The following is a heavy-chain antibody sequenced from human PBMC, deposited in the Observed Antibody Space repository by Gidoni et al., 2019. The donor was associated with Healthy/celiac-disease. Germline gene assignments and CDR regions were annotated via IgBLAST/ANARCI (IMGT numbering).Heavy chain of an antibody. CDR3: ARDQNDFWSVYYYYGMDV. CDR2: INPNSGGT. CDR1: GYTFTGYY. Sequence: QVQLVQSGAEVKKPGASVKVSCKAYGYTFTGYYMHWVRQAPGQGLEWMGRINPNSGGTNYAQKFQGRVTMTRDTSISTAYMELSRLRSDDTAVYYCARDQNDFWSVYYYYGMDVWGQGTTVTVSS. J-gene: IGHJ6*02. D-gene: IGHD3-3*01. V-gene: IGHV1-2*06.